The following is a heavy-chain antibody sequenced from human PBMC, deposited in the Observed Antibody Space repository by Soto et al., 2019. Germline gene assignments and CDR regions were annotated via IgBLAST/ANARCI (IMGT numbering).Heavy chain of an antibody. D-gene: IGHD3-22*01. Sequence: GASVKASCKASGGTFSRYTITWVRQAPGQGLEWMGGITPMFGTPNYAQKFQGRVTITADESTSTAYMELSSLRSEDTAMYYCARDGTLYDSSAYYYLYWGQGTLVTVSS. CDR1: GGTFSRYT. CDR3: ARDGTLYDSSAYYYLY. J-gene: IGHJ4*02. CDR2: ITPMFGTP. V-gene: IGHV1-69*13.